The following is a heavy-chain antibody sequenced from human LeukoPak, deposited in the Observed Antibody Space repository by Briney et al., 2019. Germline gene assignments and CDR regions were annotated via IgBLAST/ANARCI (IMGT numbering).Heavy chain of an antibody. CDR2: IYYSGST. V-gene: IGHV4-39*07. Sequence: SETLSLTCTVSGGSISSSSYYWGWIRQPPGKGLEWIGSIYYSGSTYYNPSLKSRVTISVDTPKNQFSLKLSSVTAADTAVYYCARVRTVTPYWGQGTLVTVSS. J-gene: IGHJ4*02. CDR1: GGSISSSSYY. D-gene: IGHD4-17*01. CDR3: ARVRTVTPY.